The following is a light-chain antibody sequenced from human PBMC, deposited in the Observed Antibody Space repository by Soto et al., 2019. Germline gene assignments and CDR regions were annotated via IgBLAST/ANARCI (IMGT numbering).Light chain of an antibody. V-gene: IGLV2-14*03. CDR1: SSDVGAYKY. CDR2: GVS. CDR3: SSFTGTTTLDV. Sequence: QSVLTQPASVSGCPGQSITSSCTGTSSDVGAYKYVSWYQQHPGKVPKLIIYGVSNRPSGVSNRFSGSKSGNTAFLTISGLQPEDEADYYCSSFTGTTTLDVFGTGTKVTVL. J-gene: IGLJ1*01.